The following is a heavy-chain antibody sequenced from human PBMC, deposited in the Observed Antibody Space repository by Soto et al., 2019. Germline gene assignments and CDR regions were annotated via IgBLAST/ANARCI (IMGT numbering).Heavy chain of an antibody. Sequence: EVQLLESGGGLGQPGGSLRLSCAASGFTFSSFAMSWVRQAPGKGLEWVSAISVIGDSTYYADFVKGRFTISRDNSKNTLFLQMNSLRAEDTAVYYCAKRLSCTTTSGYGVDYWGQGTLVTVSS. CDR3: AKRLSCTTTSGYGVDY. CDR1: GFTFSSFA. J-gene: IGHJ4*02. D-gene: IGHD2-2*01. V-gene: IGHV3-23*01. CDR2: ISVIGDST.